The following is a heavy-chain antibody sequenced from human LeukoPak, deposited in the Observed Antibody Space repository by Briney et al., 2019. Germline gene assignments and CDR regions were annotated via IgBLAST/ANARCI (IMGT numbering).Heavy chain of an antibody. V-gene: IGHV4-34*01. CDR3: GRSGYDYGYYGMDV. CDR2: INHSGST. J-gene: IGHJ6*02. Sequence: KASETLSLTCAVYGGSFSGYYWSWIRQPPGKGLEWIGEINHSGSTNYNPSLKSRVTISVDTSKNQFSLKLSSVTAADTAVYYCGRSGYDYGYYGMDVWGQGTTVTVSS. CDR1: GGSFSGYY. D-gene: IGHD5-12*01.